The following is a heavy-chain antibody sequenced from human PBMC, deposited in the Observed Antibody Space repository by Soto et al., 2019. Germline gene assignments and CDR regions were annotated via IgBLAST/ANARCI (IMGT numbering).Heavy chain of an antibody. CDR3: TTHITILGLVEFDY. D-gene: IGHD3-3*01. J-gene: IGHJ4*02. V-gene: IGHV3-15*07. CDR2: IKSKTDGGTT. Sequence: EVQLVESGGGLVKPGGSLRLSCAASGLAFSDAWMNWVRQAPGKGRDWVGSIKSKTDGGTTDYAEPVKGRFTISRDDSKNTLYMQMNSLKTEDTAAYYCTTHITILGLVEFDYWGQGTLVTVSS. CDR1: GLAFSDAW.